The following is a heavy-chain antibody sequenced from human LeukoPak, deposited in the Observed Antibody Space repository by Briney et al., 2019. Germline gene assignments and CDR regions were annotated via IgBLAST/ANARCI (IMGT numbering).Heavy chain of an antibody. CDR3: AGMVVPGFDY. CDR2: IIPIFGTA. D-gene: IGHD1-26*01. V-gene: IGHV1-69*01. CDR1: GGTFSSYA. Sequence: GASVKVSCEASGGTFSSYAISCVRQAPGQGLEWMGGIIPIFGTANYAQKFQGRVTITADESTSTAYMELSSLRSEDTGVYYCAGMVVPGFDYWGQGTLVTVSS. J-gene: IGHJ4*02.